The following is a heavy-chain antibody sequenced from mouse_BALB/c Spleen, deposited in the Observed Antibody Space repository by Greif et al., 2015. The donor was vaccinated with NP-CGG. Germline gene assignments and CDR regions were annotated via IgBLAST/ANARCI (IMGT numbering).Heavy chain of an antibody. CDR3: ARDDDGTRLIDV. D-gene: IGHD1-1*01. J-gene: IGHJ1*01. CDR2: IYPGDGDT. V-gene: IGHV1-80*01. Sequence: QVQLQQSGAELVRPGSSVKLSCKASGYAFSSYWMNWVKQRPGQGLEWIGQIYPGDGDTNYNGKFKGKATLTADKSSSTAYKQLSSLTAEASAVYFSARDDDGTRLIDVWGAGTAVTVSA. CDR1: GYAFSSYW.